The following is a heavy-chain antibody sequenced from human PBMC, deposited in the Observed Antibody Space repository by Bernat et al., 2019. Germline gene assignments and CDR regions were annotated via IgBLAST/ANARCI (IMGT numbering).Heavy chain of an antibody. V-gene: IGHV4-4*02. Sequence: QVQLQESGPGLVKPSGTLSLTCAVSGGSISSSNWWSWVRQPPGKGLEWIGEIYHSGSTNYNPSLKSRVTISVDKSKNQFSLKLSSVTAADTAVYYCARDVLRYFDPETDAFDIWGQGTMVTVSS. CDR2: IYHSGST. D-gene: IGHD3-9*01. CDR3: ARDVLRYFDPETDAFDI. J-gene: IGHJ3*02. CDR1: GGSISSSNW.